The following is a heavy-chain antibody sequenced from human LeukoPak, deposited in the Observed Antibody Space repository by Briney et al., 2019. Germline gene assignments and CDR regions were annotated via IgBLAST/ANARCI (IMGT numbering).Heavy chain of an antibody. CDR1: GFTFDDYG. V-gene: IGHV3-20*04. Sequence: PGGSLRLSCAASGFTFDDYGMSWVRQAPGKGLEWVSGINWNGGSTGYADSVKGRFTISRGNAKNSLYLQMNSLRAEDTAVYYCAREITMIVVVITRLFDYWGQGTLVTVSS. CDR3: AREITMIVVVITRLFDY. D-gene: IGHD3-22*01. CDR2: INWNGGST. J-gene: IGHJ4*02.